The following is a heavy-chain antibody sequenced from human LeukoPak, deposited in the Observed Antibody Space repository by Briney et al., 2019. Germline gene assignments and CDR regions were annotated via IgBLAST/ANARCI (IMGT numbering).Heavy chain of an antibody. Sequence: SETLSLTCAVYGGSFSGYYWSWIRQPPGKGLEWIGEINHSGSTNCNPSLKSRVTISVDTSKNQFSLKLSSVTAADTAVYYCARLKGSYDILTGYGGYGMDVWGKGTTVTVSS. CDR2: INHSGST. CDR3: ARLKGSYDILTGYGGYGMDV. D-gene: IGHD3-9*01. CDR1: GGSFSGYY. V-gene: IGHV4-34*01. J-gene: IGHJ6*04.